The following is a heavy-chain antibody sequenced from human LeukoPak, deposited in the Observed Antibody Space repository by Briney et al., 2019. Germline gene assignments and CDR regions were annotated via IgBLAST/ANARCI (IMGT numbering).Heavy chain of an antibody. J-gene: IGHJ4*02. V-gene: IGHV4-34*01. CDR3: ARVRVAARTIYYFDY. Sequence: PSKTLSLTCAVYGGSFSGYYCSWIRQPPENGLEWIGEINHSRSTNYNPSLKSRVTISVDTSKNQFSLNLSSVTAADTAVYYCARVRVAARTIYYFDYWGQGTLVTVSS. CDR2: INHSRST. D-gene: IGHD1-26*01. CDR1: GGSFSGYY.